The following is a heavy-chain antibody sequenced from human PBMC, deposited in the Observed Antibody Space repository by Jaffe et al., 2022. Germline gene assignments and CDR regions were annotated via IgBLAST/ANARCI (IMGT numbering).Heavy chain of an antibody. J-gene: IGHJ4*02. D-gene: IGHD3-3*01. CDR3: AKDGAGGRGRYDFWSGYPNRGYYFDY. CDR1: GFTFSSYG. V-gene: IGHV3-30*02. CDR2: IRYDGSNK. Sequence: QVQLVESGGGVVQPGGSLRLSCAASGFTFSSYGMHWVRQAPGKGLEWVAFIRYDGSNKYYADSVKGRFTISRDNSKNTLYLQMNSLRAEDTAVYYCAKDGAGGRGRYDFWSGYPNRGYYFDYWGQGTLVTVSS.